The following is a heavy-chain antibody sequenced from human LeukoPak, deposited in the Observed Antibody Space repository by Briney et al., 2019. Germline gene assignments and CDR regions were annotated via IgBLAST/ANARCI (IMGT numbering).Heavy chain of an antibody. CDR2: IRSSGSTI. J-gene: IGHJ6*04. V-gene: IGHV3-48*03. Sequence: GGSLRLSCAASGFTFSSYEMNWVRQAPGKGLEWVSYIRSSGSTIYYADSVKGRFTISRDNAKNSLYLQMNSLRAEDTAVYYCARDRIAAAGTEYYYYGMDVWGKGTTVTVSS. CDR3: ARDRIAAAGTEYYYYGMDV. D-gene: IGHD6-13*01. CDR1: GFTFSSYE.